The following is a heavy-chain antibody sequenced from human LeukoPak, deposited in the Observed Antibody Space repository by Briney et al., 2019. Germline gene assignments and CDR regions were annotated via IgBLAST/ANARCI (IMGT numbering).Heavy chain of an antibody. CDR2: INPDGSHT. CDR1: GFTFSRYW. V-gene: IGHV3-74*01. J-gene: IGHJ4*02. CDR3: ARVGGLVEGIDY. D-gene: IGHD3-16*01. Sequence: GGSLRLSCAASGFTFSRYWMHWVRQAPGEGPAWVSRINPDGSHTTYADAVEGRFTISRDNAKNTVYLQMNSLRAEDTAVYYCARVGGLVEGIDYWGQGTLVTVSS.